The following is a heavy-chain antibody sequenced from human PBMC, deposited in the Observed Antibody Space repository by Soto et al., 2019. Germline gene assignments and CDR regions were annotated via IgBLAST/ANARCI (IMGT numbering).Heavy chain of an antibody. CDR2: INHSGST. CDR3: ATRTYCSSTSCYKDNWFDP. CDR1: GGSFSGYY. Sequence: KPSETLSLTCAVYGGSFSGYYWSWIRQPPGKGLEWIGEINHSGSTNYNPSLKSRVTISVDTSKNQFSLKLSSVTAADTAVYYCATRTYCSSTSCYKDNWFDPWGQGTLVTVPQ. J-gene: IGHJ5*02. V-gene: IGHV4-34*01. D-gene: IGHD2-2*02.